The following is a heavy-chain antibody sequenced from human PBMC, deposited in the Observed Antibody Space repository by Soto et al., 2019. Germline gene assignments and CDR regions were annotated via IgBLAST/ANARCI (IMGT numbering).Heavy chain of an antibody. CDR2: IWYDGNNE. Sequence: QLVESGGGVVQPGRSLRLSCAASGFTFSRSGMQWVRQAPGKGLEWVAVIWYDGNNEYYADSVEGRFTISRDNSKNTLYLQTNSLRAEDTAVYYCARGSGHNYYYMDVWGKGTTVTVSS. J-gene: IGHJ6*03. V-gene: IGHV3-33*01. CDR3: ARGSGHNYYYMDV. CDR1: GFTFSRSG. D-gene: IGHD3-16*01.